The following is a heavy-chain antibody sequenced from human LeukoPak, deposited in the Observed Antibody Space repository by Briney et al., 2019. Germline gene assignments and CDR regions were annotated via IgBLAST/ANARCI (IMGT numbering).Heavy chain of an antibody. J-gene: IGHJ4*02. CDR1: GGSFSGYY. Sequence: SETLSLTCAVYGGSFSGYYWSWIRQPPGKGLEWIGEINHSGSTNYNPSLKSRVTISIDTSKNQFSLKLSSVTAADTAVYYCARGVGPTFWGQGTLVTVSS. CDR3: ARGVGPTF. D-gene: IGHD3-16*01. CDR2: INHSGST. V-gene: IGHV4-34*01.